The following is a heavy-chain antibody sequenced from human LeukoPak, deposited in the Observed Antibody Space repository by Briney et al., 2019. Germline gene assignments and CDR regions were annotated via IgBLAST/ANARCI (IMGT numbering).Heavy chain of an antibody. J-gene: IGHJ4*02. CDR1: GFTFSSYD. CDR2: ISGNGGST. V-gene: IGHV3-23*01. D-gene: IGHD6-19*01. CDR3: AKEAVAGPFDD. Sequence: GGSLRLSCAASGFTFSSYDMSWVRQAPGKGLEWVSAISGNGGSTYYVDSVKGRFTISRDTSKNTLYLQMNSLRAEDTAVYYCAKEAVAGPFDDWGQGTLVTVSS.